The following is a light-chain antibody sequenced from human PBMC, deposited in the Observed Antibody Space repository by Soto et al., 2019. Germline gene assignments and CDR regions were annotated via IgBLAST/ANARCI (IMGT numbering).Light chain of an antibody. CDR3: QLYSIFTWT. J-gene: IGKJ1*01. Sequence: DIQMTQSPSTLSASVGDRVTITCRASQSISNWLAWYQQKPGKAPKLLIYEASILESGVPSGFSGSGSGTEFTLTISSLQPYYFATYSSQLYSIFTWTSGKGTNLDIK. CDR1: QSISNW. V-gene: IGKV1-5*03. CDR2: EAS.